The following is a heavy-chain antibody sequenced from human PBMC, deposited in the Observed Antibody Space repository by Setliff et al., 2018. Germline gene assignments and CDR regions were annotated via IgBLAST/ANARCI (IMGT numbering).Heavy chain of an antibody. V-gene: IGHV4-34*01. Sequence: SETLSLTCAVYGASFSGTYCSWIRQSPGEGLEWIGEINHTGSPNWIGEINHSGSPNYNPSLKSRVSMSVEKSKNQFSLKLTSVTAADTAVYYCARAQVVFAISAPVWYFELWGRGTQVTVSS. D-gene: IGHD2-21*01. J-gene: IGHJ2*01. CDR1: GASFSGTY. CDR2: INHSGSP. CDR3: ARAQVVFAISAPVWYFEL.